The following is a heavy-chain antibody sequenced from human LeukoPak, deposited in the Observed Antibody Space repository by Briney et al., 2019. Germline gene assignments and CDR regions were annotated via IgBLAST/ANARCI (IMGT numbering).Heavy chain of an antibody. V-gene: IGHV3-7*03. D-gene: IGHD1-1*01. CDR1: GFTFTRNA. CDR2: IKQDGSEK. Sequence: PGGSLRLSCAASGFTFTRNAMSWVRQAPGKGLEWEANIKQDGSEKYYVDSVKGRFTISRDNAKNSLYLQMNSLRAEDTAVYYCAREAWGTFDYWGQGTLVTVSS. J-gene: IGHJ4*02. CDR3: AREAWGTFDY.